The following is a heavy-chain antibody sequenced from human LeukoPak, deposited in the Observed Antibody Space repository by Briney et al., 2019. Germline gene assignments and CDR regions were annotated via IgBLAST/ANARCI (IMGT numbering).Heavy chain of an antibody. Sequence: SETLSLTCAVYGGSLSGYFLNWIRQPPGKGLEWIGEINHSGSTNYNPSLKSRVTISVDTSKNQFSLKLSSVTAADTAVYYCAKPGGGDGYNFFYWGQGTLVTVSS. CDR2: INHSGST. D-gene: IGHD5-24*01. V-gene: IGHV4-34*01. J-gene: IGHJ4*02. CDR1: GGSLSGYF. CDR3: AKPGGGDGYNFFY.